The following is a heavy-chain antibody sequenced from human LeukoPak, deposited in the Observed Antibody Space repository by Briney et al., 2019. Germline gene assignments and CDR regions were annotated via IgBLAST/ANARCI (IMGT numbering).Heavy chain of an antibody. CDR1: GYTFTSYG. D-gene: IGHD1-1*01. V-gene: IGHV1-18*01. Sequence: ASVKDSCKASGYTFTSYGLSWVRQAPGQGLEWMGWISAYNGNTNYAQKLQGRVTMTTGTSTSTAYMELRSLRSDDTAVYYCARAGSNWNDATFDYWGQGTLLTVSS. J-gene: IGHJ4*02. CDR2: ISAYNGNT. CDR3: ARAGSNWNDATFDY.